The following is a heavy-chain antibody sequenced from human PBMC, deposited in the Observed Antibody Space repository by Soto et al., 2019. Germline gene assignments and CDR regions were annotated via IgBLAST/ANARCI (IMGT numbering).Heavy chain of an antibody. CDR3: ARHDWNGVDY. V-gene: IGHV4-39*01. CDR1: GGSISRNSNY. Sequence: QMQLQESGPGLVKPSETLSLTCTVSGGSISRNSNYWGWIRQPPGKGLEWIGSIYYSGSTYYNPSLNSRVTISVDTSKNQCSLKLRSVTAEDTAVYYCARHDWNGVDYWGQGTLVTVSS. CDR2: IYYSGST. J-gene: IGHJ4*02. D-gene: IGHD1-1*01.